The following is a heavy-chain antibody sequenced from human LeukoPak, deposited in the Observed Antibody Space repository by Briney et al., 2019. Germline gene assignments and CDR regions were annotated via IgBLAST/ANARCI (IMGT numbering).Heavy chain of an antibody. CDR1: VFTFISYG. CDR3: ARVLRITMVRGVIFSALWTDY. Sequence: GRSVRLSCAASVFTFISYGMHWVRQAPGKGLEWVGVIWYDGSNKYYADSVKGRFTISRDNSKNTQYLQINSLSAEDTAVYYCARVLRITMVRGVIFSALWTDYWRQATMLGVRS. D-gene: IGHD3-10*01. V-gene: IGHV3-33*01. CDR2: IWYDGSNK. J-gene: IGHJ4*02.